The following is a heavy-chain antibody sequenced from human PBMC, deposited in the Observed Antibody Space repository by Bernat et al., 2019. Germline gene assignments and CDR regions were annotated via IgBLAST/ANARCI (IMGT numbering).Heavy chain of an antibody. CDR3: ITDVPGGSYPFDY. J-gene: IGHJ4*02. D-gene: IGHD3-10*01. Sequence: EVQLVESGGGLVKPGGSLRLSCAASGFTFSNAWMGWVRQAPGKGLEWVGRIKSKTAGGTTDYAAAVKGRFTISRNDSKNTLYLQMNSLNTEDTAVYYCITDVPGGSYPFDYWGQGALVTISS. CDR1: GFTFSNAW. V-gene: IGHV3-15*07. CDR2: IKSKTAGGTT.